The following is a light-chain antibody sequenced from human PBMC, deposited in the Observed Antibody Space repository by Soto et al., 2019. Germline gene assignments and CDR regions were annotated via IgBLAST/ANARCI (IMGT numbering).Light chain of an antibody. CDR1: QDISNY. CDR3: QQDDNLPLGT. V-gene: IGKV1-33*01. Sequence: DIQMTQSPSSLSASVGDRVTITCQASQDISNYLNWYQQKPGKAPKLLIYDASNLETGVPSRFSGSGSGTDFTFTISSLQPEDIATYYCQQDDNLPLGTFGPGTKVYIK. CDR2: DAS. J-gene: IGKJ3*01.